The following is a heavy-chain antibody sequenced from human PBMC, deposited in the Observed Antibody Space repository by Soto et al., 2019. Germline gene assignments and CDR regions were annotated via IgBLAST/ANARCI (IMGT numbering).Heavy chain of an antibody. D-gene: IGHD1-26*01. CDR3: AREMGGSIDY. V-gene: IGHV4-39*01. Sequence: QLQLQESGPGLVKPSETLSLTCTVSGGSISSSSYYWGWIRQPPGKGLEWIGTIYHSGSTYYKPSLKSRVIISVDTSKNQFSLKLNSVTAADTAIYYCAREMGGSIDYWGQGTLVTVSS. CDR2: IYHSGST. CDR1: GGSISSSSYY. J-gene: IGHJ4*02.